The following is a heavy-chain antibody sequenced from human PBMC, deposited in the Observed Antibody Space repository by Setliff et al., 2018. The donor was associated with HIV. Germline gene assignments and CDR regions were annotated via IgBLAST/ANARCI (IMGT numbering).Heavy chain of an antibody. CDR3: ARRIYGNNPYFDY. D-gene: IGHD4-17*01. CDR1: YDTISTADYY. J-gene: IGHJ4*02. Sequence: SSETLSLTCTASYDTISTADYYWSWIRQPPGKGLEWIGFVSYTGTTNYNPSLKSRVTISVDTSQNQFSLKLSSVTAADTAIYYCARRIYGNNPYFDYWSQGTLVTVS. CDR2: VSYTGTT. V-gene: IGHV4-30-4*01.